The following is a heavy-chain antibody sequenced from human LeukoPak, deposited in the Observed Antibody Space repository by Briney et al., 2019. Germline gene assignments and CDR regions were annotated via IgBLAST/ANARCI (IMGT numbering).Heavy chain of an antibody. D-gene: IGHD6-13*01. CDR1: GFTFSDYY. CDR3: ARFSTGPRIAAALDWNYFDY. J-gene: IGHJ4*02. V-gene: IGHV3-11*01. CDR2: ISSRGSTI. Sequence: PGGSLRLSCAASGFTFSDYYMSWIRQAPGKGLEWVSYISSRGSTIYYADSVKGRFTISRDNAKNSLYLQMNSLRAEDTAVYYCARFSTGPRIAAALDWNYFDYWGQGTLVTVSS.